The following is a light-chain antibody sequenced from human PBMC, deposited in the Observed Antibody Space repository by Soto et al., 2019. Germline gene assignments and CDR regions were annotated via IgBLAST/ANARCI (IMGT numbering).Light chain of an antibody. CDR2: AAS. CDR3: QQYYRTPPT. CDR1: QDINSF. J-gene: IGKJ1*01. V-gene: IGKV1-9*01. Sequence: IQLTQSPSSLSASVGDRVTITCRASQDINSFLAWYQQKPGKAPKLLIYAASTLQSGVPSRFSGSGSGTDFTLTISSLQAEDVAVYYCQQYYRTPPTFGQGTKVDIK.